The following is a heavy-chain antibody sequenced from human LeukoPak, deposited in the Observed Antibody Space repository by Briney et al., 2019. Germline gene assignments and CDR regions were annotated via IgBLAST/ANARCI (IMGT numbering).Heavy chain of an antibody. CDR3: ARESHGTGDQ. J-gene: IGHJ4*02. CDR2: ISTDSVFT. V-gene: IGHV3-11*05. Sequence: PGGSLRLSRAASGFSFRDYYMSWIRQAPGKGLEWVSFISTDSVFTNYADPVKGRFTISRDNAKNSLYLQSNSLRAEDTAVYYCARESHGTGDQWGQGTLVTVSS. D-gene: IGHD3-10*01. CDR1: GFSFRDYY.